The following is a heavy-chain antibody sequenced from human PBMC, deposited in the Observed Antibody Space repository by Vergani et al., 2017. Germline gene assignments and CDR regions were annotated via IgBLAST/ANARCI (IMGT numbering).Heavy chain of an antibody. D-gene: IGHD3-22*01. CDR2: IKQDGSEK. V-gene: IGHV3-7*03. J-gene: IGHJ4*02. CDR1: GFTFSSYW. CDR3: ERDWKDYYDSSGYYLFY. Sequence: EVQLVESGGGLVQPGGSLRLSCAASGFTFSSYWMSWVRQAPGKGLEWVANIKQDGSEKYYVDSVKGRFTISRDNAKNSLYLQMNSLRAEDTAVYYCERDWKDYYDSSGYYLFYWGQGTLVTVSS.